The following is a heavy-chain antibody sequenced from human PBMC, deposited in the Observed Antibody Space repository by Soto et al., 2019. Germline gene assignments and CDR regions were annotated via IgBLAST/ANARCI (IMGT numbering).Heavy chain of an antibody. CDR1: GGTISSYY. V-gene: IGHV4-59*01. Sequence: PSETLSLTCTVSGGTISSYYWSWIRQNPGKGLEWIGYIYYSGSTNYNPSLKSRVTISVDTSKNQFSLKLSSVTAADTAVYYCARALSGWYGYYYYYYMDVWGKGTTVTVSS. CDR3: ARALSGWYGYYYYYYMDV. D-gene: IGHD6-19*01. J-gene: IGHJ6*03. CDR2: IYYSGST.